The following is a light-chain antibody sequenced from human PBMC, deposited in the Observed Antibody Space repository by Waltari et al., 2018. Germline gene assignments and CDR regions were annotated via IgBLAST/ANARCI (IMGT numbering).Light chain of an antibody. V-gene: IGLV2-14*03. CDR1: SSDIGTYNY. Sequence: QSALTQPASVSGSPGQSITISCTGTSSDIGTYNYVSWYQQHQGKAPKLMIYAVSNRPSGVSNRFSASKSGNTASLTISGLQAEDEADYYCSSYTSTDTWVFGGGTKLTVL. CDR2: AVS. J-gene: IGLJ3*02. CDR3: SSYTSTDTWV.